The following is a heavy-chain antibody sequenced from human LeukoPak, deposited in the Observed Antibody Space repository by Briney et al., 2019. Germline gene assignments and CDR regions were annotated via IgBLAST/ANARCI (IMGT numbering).Heavy chain of an antibody. CDR1: GYTFSTYG. CDR3: ARTTRQLTDGFLYDY. J-gene: IGHJ4*02. Sequence: GASVKVSCKASGYTFSTYGISWVRQAPGQGLEWMGWINTDTGNTNYAQKLQGRATMTTDTSTTTVYMELRSLRSDDTAVYYCARTTRQLTDGFLYDYWGQGTLVTVSS. D-gene: IGHD5-18*01. CDR2: INTDTGNT. V-gene: IGHV1-18*01.